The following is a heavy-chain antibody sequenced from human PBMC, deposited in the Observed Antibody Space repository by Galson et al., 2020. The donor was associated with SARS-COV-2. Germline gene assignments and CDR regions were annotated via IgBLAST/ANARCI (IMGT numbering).Heavy chain of an antibody. Sequence: SETLSLTCTVSGGSISTSSDYWGWIRQPPGKGLEWIATISYSGSTYYNPSLKSRVVISVDKSKNQFSLRMSSVTAADTAGYYCARRKYYNYYMDVWGKGTAVIISS. CDR3: ARRKYYNYYMDV. J-gene: IGHJ6*03. CDR1: GGSISTSSDY. V-gene: IGHV4-39*01. CDR2: ISYSGST.